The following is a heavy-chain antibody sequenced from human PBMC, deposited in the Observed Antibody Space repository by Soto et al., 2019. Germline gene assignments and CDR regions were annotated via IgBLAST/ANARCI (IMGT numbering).Heavy chain of an antibody. J-gene: IGHJ4*02. CDR3: ARATGADNEDY. CDR2: IKEDGSEK. Sequence: GGSLRLSCAASGFTFSSYWMSWVRQAPGKGLEWVANIKEDGSEKYYVDSVKGRFTISRDNAKNSLYLQMNSLRAEDTAVYYCARATGADNEDYWGQGTLVTVSS. CDR1: GFTFSSYW. V-gene: IGHV3-7*04. D-gene: IGHD1-1*01.